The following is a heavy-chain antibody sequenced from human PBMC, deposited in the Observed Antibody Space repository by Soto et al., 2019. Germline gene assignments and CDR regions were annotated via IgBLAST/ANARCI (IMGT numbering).Heavy chain of an antibody. CDR1: AFTFSSSE. Sequence: GGSLRLSCTDSAFTFSSSEMNWVRQAPGKGLEWLSYISSSGTTIYYADSVKGRFIISRDNAKKSLYLQMNSLRVEDTAVYYCARDEGSAWYFDDWGQGTLVTVSS. D-gene: IGHD6-19*01. CDR2: ISSSGTTI. J-gene: IGHJ4*02. CDR3: ARDEGSAWYFDD. V-gene: IGHV3-48*03.